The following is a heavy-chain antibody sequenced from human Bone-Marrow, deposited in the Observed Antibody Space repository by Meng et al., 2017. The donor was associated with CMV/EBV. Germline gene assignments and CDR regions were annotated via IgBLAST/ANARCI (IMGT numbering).Heavy chain of an antibody. J-gene: IGHJ4*02. CDR1: GFTFSSYW. CDR3: ARTATSTPTVDY. D-gene: IGHD1/OR15-1a*01. CDR2: IKQDGSDK. V-gene: IGHV3-7*01. Sequence: GESLKISCAASGFTFSSYWMSWVRQAPGKGPEWVANIKQDGSDKYYVDSVKGRFTISRDNAKYSLYLQMSSLRAEDTAVYYCARTATSTPTVDYWGQGTLVTASS.